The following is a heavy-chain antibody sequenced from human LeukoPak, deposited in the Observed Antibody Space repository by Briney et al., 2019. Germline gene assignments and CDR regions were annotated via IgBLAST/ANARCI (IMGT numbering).Heavy chain of an antibody. Sequence: AGGSLRLSCAASGFTFSSYAMSWVRQAPGKGLEWVSAISGSGGSTYYADSVKGRFTISRDNSKNTLYLQMNSLRAEDTAVYYCAIRERGYSWYDAFDIWGQGTMVTVSP. V-gene: IGHV3-23*01. CDR1: GFTFSSYA. J-gene: IGHJ3*02. CDR2: ISGSGGST. CDR3: AIRERGYSWYDAFDI. D-gene: IGHD5-18*01.